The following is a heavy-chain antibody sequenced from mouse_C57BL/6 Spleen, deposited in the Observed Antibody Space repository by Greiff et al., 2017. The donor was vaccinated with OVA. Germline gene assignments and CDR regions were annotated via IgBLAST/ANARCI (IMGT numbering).Heavy chain of an antibody. D-gene: IGHD2-14*01. CDR3: STGTYRADYGMDD. Sequence: EVQLQESGAELVRPGASVKLSCTASGFNIKDDYMHWVKQRPEQGLEWIGWIDPENGDTEYASKFKGKATITADTSSNTGYLQLSSLTSEDTAVYYCSTGTYRADYGMDDWGQGTSVTVSS. J-gene: IGHJ4*01. V-gene: IGHV14-4*01. CDR2: IDPENGDT. CDR1: GFNIKDDY.